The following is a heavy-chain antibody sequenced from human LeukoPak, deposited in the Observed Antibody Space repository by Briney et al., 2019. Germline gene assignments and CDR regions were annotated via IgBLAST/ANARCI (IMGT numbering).Heavy chain of an antibody. J-gene: IGHJ5*02. CDR3: ARDIRDAVAGWFDP. V-gene: IGHV3-21*01. D-gene: IGHD6-19*01. CDR2: ISSSSSYI. CDR1: GFTFSSYS. Sequence: PGGSLRLSCAASGFTFSSYSMNWVRQAPGKGLGWVSSISSSSSYIYYADSVKGRFTISRDNAKNSLYLQMNSQRAEDTAVYYCARDIRDAVAGWFDPWGQGTLVTVSS.